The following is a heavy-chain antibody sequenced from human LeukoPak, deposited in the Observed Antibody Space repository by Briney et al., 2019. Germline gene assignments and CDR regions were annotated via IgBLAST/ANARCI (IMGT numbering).Heavy chain of an antibody. J-gene: IGHJ6*03. CDR2: IYYSGST. V-gene: IGHV4-59*12. Sequence: SETLSLTCTVSGGSFSSYYWSWIRQPPGKGLEWIWDIYYSGSTNYNPSLKSRVIMSVDTSKNQLSLRLTSVTAADRGVYYCAREGPSASTSFYYFMDVWGKGTTVTVSS. CDR1: GGSFSSYY. CDR3: AREGPSASTSFYYFMDV.